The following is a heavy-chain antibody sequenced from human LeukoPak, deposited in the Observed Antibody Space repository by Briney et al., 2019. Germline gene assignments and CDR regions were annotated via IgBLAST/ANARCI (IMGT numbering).Heavy chain of an antibody. D-gene: IGHD2-8*01. V-gene: IGHV1-2*02. Sequence: ASVKVSCKASGYTFTGYYMHWVRQAPGQGLEWMGWINPNSGGTNYAQKFQGRVTITADKSTSTAYMELSSLRSEDTAVYYCARELNVLMVYAILGYWGQGTLVTVSS. CDR1: GYTFTGYY. CDR2: INPNSGGT. J-gene: IGHJ4*02. CDR3: ARELNVLMVYAILGY.